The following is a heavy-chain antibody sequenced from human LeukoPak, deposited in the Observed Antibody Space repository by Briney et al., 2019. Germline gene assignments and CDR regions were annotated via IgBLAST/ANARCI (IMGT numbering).Heavy chain of an antibody. V-gene: IGHV3-30-3*01. Sequence: PGRSLRLSCAASGFTFSSYAMHWVRQAPGKGLEWVAVISYDGSNKYYADSVKGRFTISRDNSKNTLYLQMNSMRTEDTAVYYCARDQRIGGYSYGLTGNFDYWGQGTLVTVSS. CDR2: ISYDGSNK. CDR1: GFTFSSYA. CDR3: ARDQRIGGYSYGLTGNFDY. D-gene: IGHD5-18*01. J-gene: IGHJ4*02.